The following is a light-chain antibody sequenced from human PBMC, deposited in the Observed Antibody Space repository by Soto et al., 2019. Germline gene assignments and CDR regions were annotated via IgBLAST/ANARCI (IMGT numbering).Light chain of an antibody. CDR2: DVS. V-gene: IGKV3-15*01. CDR3: QQYGSSGT. Sequence: EIVMTQSPATLSVSPGERATLSCRASQSVSIYLAWYQQKPGLASWPLMYDVSTRASGIPARVIDMGSGTEFTLAVSRLEPEDFAVYYCQQYGSSGTFGQGTRLEIK. CDR1: QSVSIY. J-gene: IGKJ5*01.